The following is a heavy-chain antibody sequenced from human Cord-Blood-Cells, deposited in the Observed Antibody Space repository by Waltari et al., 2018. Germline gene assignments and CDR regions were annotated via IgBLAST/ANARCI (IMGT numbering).Heavy chain of an antibody. Sequence: EVQLLESGGGLVQPGGSLRLSCAVSGFTFSRYAMSWVRQAPGTGLEWVSAISGSGGSTYYADSVKGRFTISRDNSKNTLYLQMNSLRAEDTAVYYCAKEGDKAGWNYWGQGTLVTVSS. D-gene: IGHD2-21*01. CDR2: ISGSGGST. V-gene: IGHV3-23*01. CDR3: AKEGDKAGWNY. CDR1: GFTFSRYA. J-gene: IGHJ4*02.